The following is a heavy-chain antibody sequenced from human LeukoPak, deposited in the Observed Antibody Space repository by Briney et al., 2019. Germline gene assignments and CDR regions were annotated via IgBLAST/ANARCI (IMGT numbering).Heavy chain of an antibody. CDR2: INPSGGST. J-gene: IGHJ6*02. CDR1: GYTFTSYY. V-gene: IGHV1-46*01. Sequence: ASVKVSCKASGYTFTSYYMHWVRQAPGQGLEWMGIINPSGGSTSYAQKFQGRVTMTRDTSTSTVYMELSSLRSDDTAVYYCARINIVVVPAAIPNYYYYGMDVWGQGTTVTVSS. CDR3: ARINIVVVPAAIPNYYYYGMDV. D-gene: IGHD2-2*01.